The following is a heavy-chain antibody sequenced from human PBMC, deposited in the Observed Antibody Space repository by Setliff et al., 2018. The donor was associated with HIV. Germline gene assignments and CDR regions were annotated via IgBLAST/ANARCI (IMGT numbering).Heavy chain of an antibody. V-gene: IGHV5-51*01. CDR1: GYFFLDSW. CDR3: TRHPLRPGIAGYFYFVDV. D-gene: IGHD3-9*01. J-gene: IGHJ6*03. CDR2: IYPGDSET. Sequence: LKISCKGSGYFFLDSWIGWVRQMPGKGLEWVAIIYPGDSETRYSPSFEGQVTISVDRSINTAYLQWSSLKASGTAIYYCTRHPLRPGIAGYFYFVDVWGTGTTVTVSS.